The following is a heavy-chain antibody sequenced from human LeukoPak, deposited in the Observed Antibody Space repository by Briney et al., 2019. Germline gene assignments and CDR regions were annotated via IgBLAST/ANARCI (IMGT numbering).Heavy chain of an antibody. Sequence: GGSLRLSCAASGFTFSSYAMSWVRQAPGKGLEWVSTMSGSGGSTYYADSVKGRFTISRDNSKNTLYLQMNTLRAEDTAVYYCAKAPGDLKDYWGQGTLVTVSS. CDR1: GFTFSSYA. CDR3: AKAPGDLKDY. J-gene: IGHJ4*02. D-gene: IGHD7-27*01. CDR2: MSGSGGST. V-gene: IGHV3-23*01.